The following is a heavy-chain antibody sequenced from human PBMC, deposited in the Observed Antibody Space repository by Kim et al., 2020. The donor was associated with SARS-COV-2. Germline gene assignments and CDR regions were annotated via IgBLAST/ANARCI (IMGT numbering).Heavy chain of an antibody. CDR1: GYTFTDYG. CDR3: GRGSVPDYY. CDR2: INTNTGNP. Sequence: ASVKVSCKAYGYTFTDYGINWVRQAPGQGLEWMGWINTNTGNPTYAQGFTGRFVFSLDTSVSTAYLQISSLKAEDTAVYYCGRGSVPDYYWGQGTLVTVSS. J-gene: IGHJ4*02. D-gene: IGHD3-10*01. V-gene: IGHV7-4-1*02.